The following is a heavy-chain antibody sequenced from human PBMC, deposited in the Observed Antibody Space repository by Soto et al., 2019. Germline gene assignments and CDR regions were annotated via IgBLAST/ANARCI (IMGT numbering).Heavy chain of an antibody. CDR1: GGSISSSSYY. D-gene: IGHD2-2*01. CDR3: ARLLPDIVVVPAAYNWFDP. Sequence: SETLSLTCTVSGGSISSSSYYWGWIRQPPGKGLEWIGSIYYSGSTYYNPSLKSRVTISVDTSKNQFSLKLSSVTAADTAVYYCARLLPDIVVVPAAYNWFDPWGQGTLVTVSS. J-gene: IGHJ5*02. V-gene: IGHV4-39*01. CDR2: IYYSGST.